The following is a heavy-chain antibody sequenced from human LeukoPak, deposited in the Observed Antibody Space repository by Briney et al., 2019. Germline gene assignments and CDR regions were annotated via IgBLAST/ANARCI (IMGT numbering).Heavy chain of an antibody. V-gene: IGHV4-59*01. CDR1: GGSISSYY. CDR2: IYYSGST. D-gene: IGHD5-18*01. Sequence: SETLSLTCTVSGGSISSYYWSWIRQPPWKGLEWIGYIYYSGSTNYNPSLKSRVTISLDTSKNQFSLKLSSVTAADTAVHYCARIVPYNYGYVDKWGQGTLVTVSS. J-gene: IGHJ4*02. CDR3: ARIVPYNYGYVDK.